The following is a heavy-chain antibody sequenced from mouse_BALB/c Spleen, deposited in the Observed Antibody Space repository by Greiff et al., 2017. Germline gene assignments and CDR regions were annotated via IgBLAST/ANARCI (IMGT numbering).Heavy chain of an antibody. CDR1: GFTFSDYY. Sequence: DVKLEESGGGLVKPGGSLKLSCAASGFTFSDYYMYWVRQTPEKRLEWVATISDGGSYTYYPDSVKGRFTISRDNAKNNLYLEMSSLRSEDTAMYYCARSTMITAPAWFAYWGQGTLVTVSA. CDR3: ARSTMITAPAWFAY. CDR2: ISDGGSYT. J-gene: IGHJ3*01. V-gene: IGHV5-4*02. D-gene: IGHD2-4*01.